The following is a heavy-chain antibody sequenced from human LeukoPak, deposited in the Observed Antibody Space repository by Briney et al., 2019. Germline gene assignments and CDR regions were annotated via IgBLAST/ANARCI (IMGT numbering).Heavy chain of an antibody. CDR1: GGSLSGYF. CDR2: ISDSGSI. J-gene: IGHJ4*02. D-gene: IGHD6-6*01. Sequence: PSETLSLTCAVYGGSLSGYFWSWIRQPPGKGLEWIGEISDSGSINFNPSLKSRVTISVDTAKNQSSLKLNSVTAADTAVYYCARGSKGPRLLYWGQGTLVTVSS. V-gene: IGHV4-34*01. CDR3: ARGSKGPRLLY.